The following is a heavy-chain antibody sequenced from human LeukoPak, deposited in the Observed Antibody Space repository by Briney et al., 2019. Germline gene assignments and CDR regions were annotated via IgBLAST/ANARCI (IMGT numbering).Heavy chain of an antibody. V-gene: IGHV3-23*01. CDR2: ISGSGGST. CDR3: AKSNYYDSSGYYDH. CDR1: GFTFSSYA. D-gene: IGHD3-22*01. Sequence: PGASLRLSCAASGFTFSSYAMSWVRQAPGKGLEWVSAISGSGGSTYYADSVKGRFTISRDNSKNTLYLQMNSLRAEDTAVYYCAKSNYYDSSGYYDHWGQGALVTVSS. J-gene: IGHJ5*02.